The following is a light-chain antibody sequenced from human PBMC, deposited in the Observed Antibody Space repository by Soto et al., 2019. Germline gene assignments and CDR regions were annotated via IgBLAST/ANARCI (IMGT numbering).Light chain of an antibody. CDR1: QSVGRS. V-gene: IGKV3-15*01. CDR3: QQYDNGPSVT. J-gene: IGKJ4*01. Sequence: IVMTQSPATLSVSPGERATLSCRASQSVGRSLAWYQQKPGQAPRLLIYGTSARATGIQATFSGSGSGTEFTLTISSLQSEDLSVYDCQQYDNGPSVTFGGGTKVEIK. CDR2: GTS.